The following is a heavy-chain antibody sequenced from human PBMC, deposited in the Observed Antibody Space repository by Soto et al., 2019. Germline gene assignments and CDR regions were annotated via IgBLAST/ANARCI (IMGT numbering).Heavy chain of an antibody. CDR2: IDWNGENI. CDR1: VFTVSSNY. Sequence: GGSLRLSCAGSVFTVSSNYMSWVRQAPGKGLEWVSGIDWNGENIGYANSVKRRFTISRDNAKNSLYLQMNSLRPEDTALYYCARCRSSWVESGLDVWGRGTKVTVSS. V-gene: IGHV3-20*04. J-gene: IGHJ6*02. CDR3: ARCRSSWVESGLDV.